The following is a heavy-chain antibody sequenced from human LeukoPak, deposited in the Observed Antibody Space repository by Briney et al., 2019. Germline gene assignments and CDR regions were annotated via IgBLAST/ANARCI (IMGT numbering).Heavy chain of an antibody. CDR2: IYTSGST. CDR3: ARDPNYYDSSGYWGDYFDY. J-gene: IGHJ4*02. V-gene: IGHV4-61*02. CDR1: GGSTSSGSYY. D-gene: IGHD3-22*01. Sequence: SQTLSLTCTVSGGSTSSGSYYWSWIRQPAGKGLEWIGRIYTSGSTNYNPSLKSRVTISVDTSKNQFSLKLSSVTAADTAVYYCARDPNYYDSSGYWGDYFDYWGQGTLVTVSS.